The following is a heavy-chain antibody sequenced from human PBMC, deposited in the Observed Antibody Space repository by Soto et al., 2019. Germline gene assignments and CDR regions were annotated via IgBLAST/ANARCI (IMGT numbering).Heavy chain of an antibody. CDR1: GFTFSAYW. CDR2: IKHDGSEK. V-gene: IGHV3-7*01. CDR3: AIITRGFSMDV. D-gene: IGHD1-20*01. J-gene: IGHJ6*02. Sequence: EVQLVESGGGLVQPGGSLRLSCAASGFTFSAYWMSWVRQTPGKGLEWVANIKHDGSEKYYVDSVKGRFTISRDNAKNSLFLEMNGLRAEETAVFYCAIITRGFSMDVWGQGTTVTVSS.